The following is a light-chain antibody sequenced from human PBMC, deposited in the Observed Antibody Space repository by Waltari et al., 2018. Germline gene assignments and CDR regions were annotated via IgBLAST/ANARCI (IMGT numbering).Light chain of an antibody. J-gene: IGLJ1*01. CDR3: QVWHADIDPGV. V-gene: IGLV3-21*04. CDR1: NIGSYR. Sequence: SYVLTQPPSVSVAPGEPASITCGGDNIGSYRVHWYQQKPGQAPVLVIFYDSDRPSGIPARFSGSNSGNTATLTITSVEAGDEARYYCQVWHADIDPGVFGTGTEVTVL. CDR2: YDS.